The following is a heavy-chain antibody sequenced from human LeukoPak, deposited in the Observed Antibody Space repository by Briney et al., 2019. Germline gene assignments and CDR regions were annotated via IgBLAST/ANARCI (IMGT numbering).Heavy chain of an antibody. CDR3: ARRYNYYDSSGYYSNFDY. CDR2: INPNSGGT. D-gene: IGHD3-22*01. CDR1: GYTFTGYY. Sequence: ASVKVSCKASGYTFTGYYMHWVRQAPGRGLEWMGRINPNSGGTNYAQKFQGRVTMTRDTSISTAYMELSRLRSDDTAVYYCARRYNYYDSSGYYSNFDYWGQGTLVTVSS. V-gene: IGHV1-2*06. J-gene: IGHJ4*02.